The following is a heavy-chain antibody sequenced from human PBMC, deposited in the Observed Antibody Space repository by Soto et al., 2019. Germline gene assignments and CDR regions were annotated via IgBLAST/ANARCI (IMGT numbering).Heavy chain of an antibody. CDR2: IIPIFGTA. CDR1: GGTFSSYA. D-gene: IGHD3-22*01. V-gene: IGHV1-69*13. CDR3: ARVKLEDSSGYYHFDY. Sequence: SVKVSCKASGGTFSSYAISWVRQAPGQGLEWMGGIIPIFGTANYAQKFQGRVTITADESTSTAYMELSSLRSEDTAVYYCARVKLEDSSGYYHFDYWGQGTLDTVSS. J-gene: IGHJ4*02.